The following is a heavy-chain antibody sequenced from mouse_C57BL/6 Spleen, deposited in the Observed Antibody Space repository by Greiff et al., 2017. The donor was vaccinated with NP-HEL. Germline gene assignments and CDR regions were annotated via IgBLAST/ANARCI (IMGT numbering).Heavy chain of an antibody. CDR1: GYTFTSYW. Sequence: QVQLQQPGAELVKPGASVKMSCKASGYTFTSYWITWVKQRPGQGLEWIGDIYPGSGSTNYNEKFKSKATLTVDTSSSTAYMQLSSLTSEDSAVYYCARGEYYYGSSYESYWYVGVWGTGTTVTVSS. J-gene: IGHJ1*03. CDR2: IYPGSGST. D-gene: IGHD1-1*01. CDR3: ARGEYYYGSSYESYWYVGV. V-gene: IGHV1-55*01.